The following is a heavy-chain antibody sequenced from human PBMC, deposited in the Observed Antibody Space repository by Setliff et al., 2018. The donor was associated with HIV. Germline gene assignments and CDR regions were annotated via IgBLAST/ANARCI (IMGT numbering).Heavy chain of an antibody. Sequence: SETLSLTCTASGASIRSSDYYWTWVRQHPGKGLEWIGYIYYSGSTYYNPSLKSRVTISLDMSENQFSLKLSSVTAADTAVYYCARDRNSPDYYYYYMDVWGKGTTVTVSS. CDR2: IYYSGST. V-gene: IGHV4-31*03. J-gene: IGHJ6*03. CDR3: ARDRNSPDYYYYYMDV. D-gene: IGHD5-18*01. CDR1: GASIRSSDYY.